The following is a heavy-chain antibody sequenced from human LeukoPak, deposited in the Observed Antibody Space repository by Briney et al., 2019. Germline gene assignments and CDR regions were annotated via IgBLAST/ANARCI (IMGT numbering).Heavy chain of an antibody. V-gene: IGHV1-69*02. J-gene: IGHJ5*02. Sequence: SVKVSCKASGGTFSSYTISWVRQAPGQGLEWMGRIIPILGIANYEQKFQARVTITAYKSTSTAYMELSSLRSEDTAVYYCARTFFGVGFDPWGQGTLVTVSS. CDR1: GGTFSSYT. CDR3: ARTFFGVGFDP. D-gene: IGHD3-3*01. CDR2: IIPILGIA.